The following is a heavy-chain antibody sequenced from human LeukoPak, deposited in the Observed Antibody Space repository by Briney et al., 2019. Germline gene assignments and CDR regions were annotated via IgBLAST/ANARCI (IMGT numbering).Heavy chain of an antibody. CDR1: GFTFSDYE. CDR2: IRHGGSDK. D-gene: IGHD1-1*01. Sequence: GGSLKLSCAASGFTFSDYEMNWVRQAPGKGLEWVAFIRHGGSDKYYADSVKGRFISSRDNSKNNVYLQMNSLRIEDSALYYCANDFNWATDYWGQGTLVTVSS. V-gene: IGHV3-30*02. J-gene: IGHJ4*02. CDR3: ANDFNWATDY.